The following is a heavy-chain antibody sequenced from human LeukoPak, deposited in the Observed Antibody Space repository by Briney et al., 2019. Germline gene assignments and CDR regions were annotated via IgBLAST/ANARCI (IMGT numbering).Heavy chain of an antibody. J-gene: IGHJ4*02. V-gene: IGHV3-74*01. CDR3: TRDTFGARDS. CDR2: INEDGSST. CDR1: GYTFSTYW. D-gene: IGHD3-10*01. Sequence: GGSLRLSCAASGYTFSTYWMHWVRQGPGKGLVWVSRINEDGSSTSYAEPVGGRFTISRDNAKNTLYLQTNSLRAEDTAVYYCTRDTFGARDSWGQGTLVTVSS.